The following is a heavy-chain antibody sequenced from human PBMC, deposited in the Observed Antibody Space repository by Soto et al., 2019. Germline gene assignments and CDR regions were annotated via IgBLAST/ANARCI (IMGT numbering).Heavy chain of an antibody. CDR3: ARDPSSSWFRYFDY. J-gene: IGHJ4*02. V-gene: IGHV3-30-3*01. CDR1: GFTFSSYA. Sequence: GGSLRLSCAASGFTFSSYAMHWVRQAPGKGLEWVAVISYDGSNKYYADSVKGRFTVSRDNSKNTLYLQMNSLRAEDTAVYYCARDPSSSWFRYFDYWGQGTLVTVSS. CDR2: ISYDGSNK. D-gene: IGHD6-13*01.